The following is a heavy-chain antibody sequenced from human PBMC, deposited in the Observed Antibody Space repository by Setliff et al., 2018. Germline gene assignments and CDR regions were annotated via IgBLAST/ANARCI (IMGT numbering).Heavy chain of an antibody. CDR3: ASLPYYDSSGYSLSYY. CDR1: GYTFTNYG. V-gene: IGHV1-18*01. J-gene: IGHJ4*02. CDR2: ISAYDGNT. Sequence: ASVKVSCKASGYTFTNYGITWVRQAPGQGLEWMGWISAYDGNTKFAQNIQGRVTLTTDTPTSTAYMELSSLKSDDTAVYYCASLPYYDSSGYSLSYYWGQGTLVTAPQ. D-gene: IGHD3-22*01.